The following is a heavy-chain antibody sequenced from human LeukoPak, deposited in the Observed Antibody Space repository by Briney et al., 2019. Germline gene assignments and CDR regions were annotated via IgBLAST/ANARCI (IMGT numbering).Heavy chain of an antibody. Sequence: SETLSLTCTVSGGSISSGGYYWSWIRQPPGKGLEWIGYIYHSGSTYYNPSLKSRVTISVDRSKNQFSLKLSSVTAADTAIYYCARDNWIDCWGQGTLVTVSS. CDR2: IYHSGST. CDR3: ARDNWIDC. V-gene: IGHV4-30-2*01. CDR1: GGSISSGGYY. J-gene: IGHJ5*01.